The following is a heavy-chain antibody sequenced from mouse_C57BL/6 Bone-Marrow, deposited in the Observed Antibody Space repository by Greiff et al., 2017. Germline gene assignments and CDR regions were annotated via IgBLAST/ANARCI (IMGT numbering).Heavy chain of an antibody. Sequence: EMQLVESGGDLVKPGGSLKLSCAASGFTFSSYGMSWVRQTPDKRLEWVATISSGGSYTYYPDSVKGRFTISRDNAKNTLYLQMSSLKSEDTAMYYCARQDSFDYWGQGTTLTGSS. CDR2: ISSGGSYT. V-gene: IGHV5-6*01. CDR3: ARQDSFDY. CDR1: GFTFSSYG. J-gene: IGHJ2*01.